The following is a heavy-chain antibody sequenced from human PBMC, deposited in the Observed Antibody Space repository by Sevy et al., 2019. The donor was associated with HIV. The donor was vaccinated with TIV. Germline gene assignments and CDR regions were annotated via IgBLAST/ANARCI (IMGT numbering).Heavy chain of an antibody. Sequence: GGFLRLSCAASGFAFSTHAMHWVRQAPGKGLEWVAVISYEGTETLYAASVEVRFTISRDNSKNMLSLQINSLKPEDTAVYYCARDGGYSIKWYPLYWGHGTLVTVSS. CDR2: ISYEGTET. CDR1: GFAFSTHA. CDR3: ARDGGYSIKWYPLY. D-gene: IGHD1-26*01. V-gene: IGHV3-30-3*01. J-gene: IGHJ4*01.